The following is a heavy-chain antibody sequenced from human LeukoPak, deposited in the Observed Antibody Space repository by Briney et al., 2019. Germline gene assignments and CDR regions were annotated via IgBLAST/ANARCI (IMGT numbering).Heavy chain of an antibody. CDR3: ARHYDGSGSSARSHPEYFQH. Sequence: GESLKISCKGSGYSFTSYWIGWVRQMPGKGLEWMGIIYPGDSDTRYSPSFQGQVTISADKSISTAYLQWSSLKASDTAMYYCARHYDGSGSSARSHPEYFQHWGQGTLVTVSS. V-gene: IGHV5-51*01. CDR2: IYPGDSDT. D-gene: IGHD1-26*01. CDR1: GYSFTSYW. J-gene: IGHJ1*01.